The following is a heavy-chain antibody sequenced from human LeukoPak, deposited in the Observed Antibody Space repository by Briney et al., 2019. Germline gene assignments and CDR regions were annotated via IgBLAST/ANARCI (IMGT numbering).Heavy chain of an antibody. CDR3: ARGLRYDYVWGSYRKMYYFDY. CDR2: IIPIFGTA. V-gene: IGHV1-69*13. Sequence: GASVKVSCKASGGTFSSYAISWVRQAPGQGLEWMGGIIPIFGTANYAQKFQGRVTITADESTSTAYMELSSLRSEDTAVYYCARGLRYDYVWGSYRKMYYFDYWGQGTLVTVSS. J-gene: IGHJ4*02. D-gene: IGHD3-16*02. CDR1: GGTFSSYA.